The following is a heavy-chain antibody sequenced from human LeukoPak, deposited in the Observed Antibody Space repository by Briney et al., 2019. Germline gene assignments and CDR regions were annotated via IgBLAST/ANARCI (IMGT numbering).Heavy chain of an antibody. J-gene: IGHJ4*02. CDR1: GFTFSGYA. CDR3: AKERGITIFGVVTPGYFDY. V-gene: IGHV3-30*04. CDR2: ISYDGSNK. Sequence: GGSLRLSCAASGFTFSGYAMHWVRQAPGKGLEWVAVISYDGSNKYYADSVKGRFTISRDNSKNTLYLQMNSLRAEDTAVYYCAKERGITIFGVVTPGYFDYWGQGTLVTVSS. D-gene: IGHD3-3*01.